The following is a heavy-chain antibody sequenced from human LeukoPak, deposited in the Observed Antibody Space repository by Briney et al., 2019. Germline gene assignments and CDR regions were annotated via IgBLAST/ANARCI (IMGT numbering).Heavy chain of an antibody. V-gene: IGHV3-7*03. Sequence: GGFLRLSCAASGFTFSSYWMSWVRQAPGKGLEWVANIKQDGSEKYYVDSVKGRFSISRDNAKNSLYLQMNSLRAEDTAVYYCARDGNYYDSSGYYYDYWGQGTLVTVSS. CDR2: IKQDGSEK. CDR3: ARDGNYYDSSGYYYDY. D-gene: IGHD3-22*01. J-gene: IGHJ4*02. CDR1: GFTFSSYW.